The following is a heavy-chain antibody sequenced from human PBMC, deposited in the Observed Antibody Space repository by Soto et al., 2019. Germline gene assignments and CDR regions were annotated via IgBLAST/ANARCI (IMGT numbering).Heavy chain of an antibody. CDR2: ISAYNGNT. CDR1: GYTFTSDG. D-gene: IGHD3-3*01. CDR3: ARVYDFWSGYYREWYFDY. V-gene: IGHV1-18*01. Sequence: ASVKVSCKASGYTFTSDGISWVRQAPGQGLEWMGWISAYNGNTNYAQKLQGRVTMTTDTSTSTAYMELRSLGSHDTAVYYCARVYDFWSGYYREWYFDYWGQGTLVTVSS. J-gene: IGHJ4*02.